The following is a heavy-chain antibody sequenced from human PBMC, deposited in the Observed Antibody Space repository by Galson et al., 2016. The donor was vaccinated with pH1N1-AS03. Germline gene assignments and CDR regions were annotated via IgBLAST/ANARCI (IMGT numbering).Heavy chain of an antibody. CDR2: IKQDGSEK. CDR1: GFTFSTYC. J-gene: IGHJ4*02. Sequence: SLRLSCAASGFTFSTYCMSWVRQAPGKGLEWVANIKQDGSEKFYVDSLKGRFTISRDNAKNSLYLQMSSLRAEDTAIHYCARGAPGDHLLSPLWNWGQGTLVTVSS. D-gene: IGHD2-2*01. CDR3: ARGAPGDHLLSPLWN. V-gene: IGHV3-7*01.